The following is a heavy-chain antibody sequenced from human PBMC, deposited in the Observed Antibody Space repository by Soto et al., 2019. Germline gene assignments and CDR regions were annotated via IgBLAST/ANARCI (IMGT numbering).Heavy chain of an antibody. V-gene: IGHV4-59*01. CDR1: VGSISTYY. D-gene: IGHD2-15*01. Sequence: SETLSLTCTDSVGSISTYYWSWIRLPPGKGLEWIGYIYFIGNTNYNPSLKSRVSISVDTSKNQFSLRLSSVTAADTAVYYCARAVGYCSGGNRYDYWGQATLVTVSS. CDR3: ARAVGYCSGGNRYDY. CDR2: IYFIGNT. J-gene: IGHJ4*02.